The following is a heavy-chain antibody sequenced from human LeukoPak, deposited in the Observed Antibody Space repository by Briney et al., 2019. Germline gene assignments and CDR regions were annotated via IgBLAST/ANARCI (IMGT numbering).Heavy chain of an antibody. CDR1: GYTFTSYY. CDR3: AGIHNWNYAIDY. D-gene: IGHD1-7*01. CDR2: ISPSGDST. J-gene: IGHJ4*02. V-gene: IGHV1-46*01. Sequence: GASVKVSCKASGYTFTSYYVHWVRQAPGQGLEWMGIISPSGDSTSYAQNFQGRVTMTRDTSTSTVYTELRSLRSEDTAVYYCAGIHNWNYAIDYWGQGTLVTVSS.